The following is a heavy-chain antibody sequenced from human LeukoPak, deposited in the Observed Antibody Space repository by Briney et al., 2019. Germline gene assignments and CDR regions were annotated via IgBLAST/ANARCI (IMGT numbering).Heavy chain of an antibody. V-gene: IGHV4-59*01. D-gene: IGHD3-3*01. CDR2: ISYSGST. Sequence: SETLSLTCTVSGGSINTYYWSWIRQPPGKGLEWIGYISYSGSTNYNPSLKSRVTISVDTSKNQFSLKLSSVTAADTAVYSCARDGSGYNYFDYWGQGSLVTVSS. CDR1: GGSINTYY. CDR3: ARDGSGYNYFDY. J-gene: IGHJ4*02.